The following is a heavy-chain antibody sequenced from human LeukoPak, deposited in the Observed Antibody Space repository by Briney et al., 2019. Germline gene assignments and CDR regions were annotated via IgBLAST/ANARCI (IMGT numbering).Heavy chain of an antibody. CDR2: ISSDSPYI. J-gene: IGHJ6*03. D-gene: IGHD3-10*01. CDR1: GLTFTSYR. V-gene: IGHV3-21*01. CDR3: ARESNYYGIYYYCDMDV. Sequence: GGSLRLSCAASGLTFTSYRSTWVSQAPGKGLEWVASISSDSPYIYYADSVKGRLTLSTDNAKNTLYLRMNSLRAEDTAVYYCARESNYYGIYYYCDMDVWGKGATVTTSS.